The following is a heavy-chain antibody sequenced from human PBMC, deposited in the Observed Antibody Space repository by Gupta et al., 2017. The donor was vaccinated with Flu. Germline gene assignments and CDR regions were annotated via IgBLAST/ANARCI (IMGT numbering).Heavy chain of an antibody. Sequence: SGYYWSWIRQSPGKGLEWIGYIFHNGNTNYRSSLRSRVTMSVDTSKNQFSLKLASVTAADTAVYYCARSGAVTTYYYSMDVWGEGTTVTVSS. CDR1: SGYY. CDR3: ARSGAVTTYYYSMDV. CDR2: IFHNGNT. D-gene: IGHD4-17*01. J-gene: IGHJ6*03. V-gene: IGHV4-59*08.